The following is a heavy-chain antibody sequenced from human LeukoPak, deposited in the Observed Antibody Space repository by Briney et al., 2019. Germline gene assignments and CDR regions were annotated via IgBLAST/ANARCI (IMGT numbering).Heavy chain of an antibody. Sequence: SETLSLTCTVSGGSISGSSYYWGWIRQPPGKGLEWIGSIYYSGSTYYNPSLKSRVTISVDTSKNQFSLKLSSVTAADTAVNYCASVYYDILTGYLAPLFDYWGQGTLVTVSS. CDR1: GGSISGSSYY. V-gene: IGHV4-39*01. CDR2: IYYSGST. CDR3: ASVYYDILTGYLAPLFDY. D-gene: IGHD3-9*01. J-gene: IGHJ4*02.